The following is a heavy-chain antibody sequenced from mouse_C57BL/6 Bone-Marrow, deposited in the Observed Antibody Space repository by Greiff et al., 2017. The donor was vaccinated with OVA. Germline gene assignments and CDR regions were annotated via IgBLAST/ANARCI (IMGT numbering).Heavy chain of an antibody. V-gene: IGHV1-64*01. CDR1: GYTFTSYW. J-gene: IGHJ3*01. Sequence: VQLQQPGAELVKPGASVKLSCKASGYTFTSYWMHWVKQRPGQGLEWIGMIHPNSGSTNYNEKFKSKATLTVDKSSSTAYMQLSSLTSEDSAVYYCARFLAYVGFAYWGQGTLVTVSA. CDR2: IHPNSGST. CDR3: ARFLAYVGFAY.